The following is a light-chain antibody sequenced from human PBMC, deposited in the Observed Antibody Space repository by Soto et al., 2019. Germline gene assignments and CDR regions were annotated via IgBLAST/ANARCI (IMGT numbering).Light chain of an antibody. CDR2: EAS. Sequence: DIHTTQSPSTLSASVGDRVTITCRASQNINSWLAWYQQKPGKAPKLLIYEASSLEKGVPARFGGSGSGTEFTLTISSLQPDDFATYYCQQYNVYSWTFGQGTKVDIK. CDR3: QQYNVYSWT. CDR1: QNINSW. V-gene: IGKV1-5*03. J-gene: IGKJ1*01.